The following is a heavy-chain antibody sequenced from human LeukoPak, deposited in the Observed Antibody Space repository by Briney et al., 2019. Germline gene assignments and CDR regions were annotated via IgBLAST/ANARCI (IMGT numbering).Heavy chain of an antibody. Sequence: PSETLSLTCTLSRGSFNRYYWSWIRQPTGKGLEGIGYIYYSGTTNYTPSLKSRVTISVDTSKNQFSLKLSSVTAADTAVYYCARRVGNYFDYWGQGTLVTVSS. J-gene: IGHJ4*02. V-gene: IGHV4-59*08. D-gene: IGHD3-10*01. CDR2: IYYSGTT. CDR1: RGSFNRYY. CDR3: ARRVGNYFDY.